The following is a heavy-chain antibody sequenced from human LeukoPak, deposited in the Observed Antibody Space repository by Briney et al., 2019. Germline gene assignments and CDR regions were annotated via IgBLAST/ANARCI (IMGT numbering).Heavy chain of an antibody. CDR2: ISHDGAII. V-gene: IGHV3-48*04. D-gene: IGHD5-12*01. J-gene: IGHJ3*02. CDR1: GFTFSRDS. Sequence: GGSLRLSCAASGFTFSRDSMNWVRQAPGKGLEWISYISHDGAIIYYADSVRDRFTISRDNAKNSLYLQMNSLRAEDTAVYYRARARASPTNSHDAFDIWGQGTMVTVSS. CDR3: ARARASPTNSHDAFDI.